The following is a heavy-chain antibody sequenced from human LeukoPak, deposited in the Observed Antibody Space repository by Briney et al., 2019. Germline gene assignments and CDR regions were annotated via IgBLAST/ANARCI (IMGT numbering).Heavy chain of an antibody. Sequence: GGSLRLSCAASGFSFSTYSMNWVRQAPGKGLEWVSSISSSSSYIYYADSVKGRFTISRDNAKNSLYLQMNSLRAEDTAVYYCASTKYQPLYWFDPWGQGTLVTVSS. CDR3: ASTKYQPLYWFDP. J-gene: IGHJ5*02. CDR1: GFSFSTYS. V-gene: IGHV3-21*01. D-gene: IGHD2-2*01. CDR2: ISSSSSYI.